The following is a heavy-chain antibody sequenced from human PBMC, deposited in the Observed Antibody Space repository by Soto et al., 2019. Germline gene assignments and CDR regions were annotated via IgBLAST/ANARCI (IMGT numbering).Heavy chain of an antibody. D-gene: IGHD3-10*01. CDR3: ARQVTMVRGARDFYYYYGMDV. CDR2: IYPGDSDT. CDR1: GYSFTSYW. Sequence: PGESLKISCKGSGYSFTSYWIGWVRQMPGKGLEWMGIIYPGDSDTRYSPSFQGQVTISADKSISTAYLRWSSLKASDTAMYYCARQVTMVRGARDFYYYYGMDVWGQGTTVTVSS. J-gene: IGHJ6*02. V-gene: IGHV5-51*01.